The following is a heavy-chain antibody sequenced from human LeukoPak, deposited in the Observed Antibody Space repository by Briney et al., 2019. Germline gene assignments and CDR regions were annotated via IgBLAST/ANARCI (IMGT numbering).Heavy chain of an antibody. Sequence: PGGSLRLSCAASGFTFSRYSMNWVRQAPGKGLEWVSSITSSSSYIYYADSVKGRFTISRDNSKNTLYLQMNSLRAEDTAVYYCAKSSGDFWSGYRDYWGQGTLVTVSS. CDR1: GFTFSRYS. CDR3: AKSSGDFWSGYRDY. J-gene: IGHJ4*02. D-gene: IGHD3-3*01. CDR2: ITSSSSYI. V-gene: IGHV3-21*04.